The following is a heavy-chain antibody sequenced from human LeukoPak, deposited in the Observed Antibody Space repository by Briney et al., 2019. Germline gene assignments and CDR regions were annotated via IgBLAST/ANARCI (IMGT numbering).Heavy chain of an antibody. CDR1: GYTFSSYG. J-gene: IGHJ4*02. D-gene: IGHD4-17*01. V-gene: IGHV1-18*01. CDR3: ARTPYGDYDY. Sequence: GASVKVSCKASGYTFSSYGIIWVRQAPGQGLEWMGWISAYDGNTNFAQKLQGRVTMTTDTSTSTAYMELRSLRSDDTAVYYCARTPYGDYDYWGQGTLVTVSS. CDR2: ISAYDGNT.